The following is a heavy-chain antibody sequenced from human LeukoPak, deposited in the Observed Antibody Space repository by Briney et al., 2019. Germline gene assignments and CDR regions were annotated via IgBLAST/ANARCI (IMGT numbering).Heavy chain of an antibody. CDR2: ISYDGSNK. Sequence: GRSLRLSCAASGFTFSSYAMHWVRQAPGKGLEWVVVISYDGSNKYYADSVKGRFTISRDNSKNTLYLQMNSLRAEDTAVYYCARGRYFRGAFDYWGQGTLVTVSS. J-gene: IGHJ4*02. D-gene: IGHD1-26*01. V-gene: IGHV3-30-3*01. CDR1: GFTFSSYA. CDR3: ARGRYFRGAFDY.